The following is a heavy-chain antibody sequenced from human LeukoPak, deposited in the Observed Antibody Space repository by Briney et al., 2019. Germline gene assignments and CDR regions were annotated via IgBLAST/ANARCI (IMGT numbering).Heavy chain of an antibody. V-gene: IGHV4-59*01. CDR3: AVYYYDSSAGYFDY. CDR1: GGSISSYY. D-gene: IGHD3-22*01. Sequence: SETLSLTCTVSGGSISSYYWSWIRQPPGKGLEWIGYIYYSGSTNYNPSLKSRVTISVDTSKNQFSPKLSSVTAADTAVYYCAVYYYDSSAGYFDYWGQGTLVTVSS. J-gene: IGHJ4*02. CDR2: IYYSGST.